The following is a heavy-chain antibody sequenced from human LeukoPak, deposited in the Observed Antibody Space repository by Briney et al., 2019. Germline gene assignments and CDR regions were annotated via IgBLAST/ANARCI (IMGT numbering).Heavy chain of an antibody. Sequence: ASVKVSCKASGYTFTDYYMHWVRQAPGRGFEWMGWINPSDGDTNYAQKFQGRVTMTRDTSISTAHMEVSRLRSDDTAVYYCARANFLYCSSTTCLFDYWGQGTLVTVSS. CDR3: ARANFLYCSSTTCLFDY. CDR1: GYTFTDYY. D-gene: IGHD2-2*01. J-gene: IGHJ4*02. V-gene: IGHV1-2*02. CDR2: INPSDGDT.